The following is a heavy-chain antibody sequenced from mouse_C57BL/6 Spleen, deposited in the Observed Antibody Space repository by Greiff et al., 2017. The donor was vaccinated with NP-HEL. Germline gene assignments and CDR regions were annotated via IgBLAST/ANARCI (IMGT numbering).Heavy chain of an antibody. CDR1: GFTFSDYG. CDR2: ISSGSSTI. V-gene: IGHV5-17*01. J-gene: IGHJ4*01. D-gene: IGHD2-1*01. Sequence: DVMLVESGGGLVKPGGSLKLSCAASGFTFSDYGMHWVRQAPEKGLEWVAYISSGSSTIYYADTVKGRFTISRDNAKNTLFLQMTSLRSEDTAMYYCAKIYGNYDAMDYWGQGTSVTVSS. CDR3: AKIYGNYDAMDY.